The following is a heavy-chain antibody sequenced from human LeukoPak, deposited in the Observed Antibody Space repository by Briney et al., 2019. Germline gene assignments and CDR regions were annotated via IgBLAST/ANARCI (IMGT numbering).Heavy chain of an antibody. CDR2: INHSGST. Sequence: SETLSLTCAVYSGSFSGYYWSWLRQPPGKGLEWIGEINHSGSTNYNPSLKRRLTISLDTSKTQFSLKLSSVTAADTAVYYCARLGCYGTGSRDYWGQGTLVTVPS. V-gene: IGHV4-34*01. CDR3: ARLGCYGTGSRDY. D-gene: IGHD3-10*01. CDR1: SGSFSGYY. J-gene: IGHJ4*02.